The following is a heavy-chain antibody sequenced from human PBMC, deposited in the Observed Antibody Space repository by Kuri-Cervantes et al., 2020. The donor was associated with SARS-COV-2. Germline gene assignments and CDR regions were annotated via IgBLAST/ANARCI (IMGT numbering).Heavy chain of an antibody. D-gene: IGHD4-11*01. CDR3: VRIRAATVIADY. CDR1: GCSLSTSGVG. V-gene: IGHV2-5*05. J-gene: IGHJ4*02. Sequence: SCPTLVKTTRTLTLTCTFSGCSLSTSGVGVGWIRQPPGKALEWLALIYWDDDKRYGPSLKSRLTITKDTSKNQVVLTMTNMDPVDTATYYCVRIRAATVIADYWGQGTLVTVSS. CDR2: IYWDDDK.